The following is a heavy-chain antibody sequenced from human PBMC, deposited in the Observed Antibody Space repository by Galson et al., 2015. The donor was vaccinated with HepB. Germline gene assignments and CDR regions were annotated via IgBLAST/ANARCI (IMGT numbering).Heavy chain of an antibody. J-gene: IGHJ4*02. Sequence: SVKVSCKASGYTFTNYAMHWVRQAPGQRLEWMGWINAGNGNTKYSQKFRGRVAITRDTSASTAYMELSSLRSEDTAVYYCATVSRYDSSGYYPRWGQGTLVTVSS. D-gene: IGHD3-22*01. CDR2: INAGNGNT. CDR1: GYTFTNYA. V-gene: IGHV1-3*01. CDR3: ATVSRYDSSGYYPR.